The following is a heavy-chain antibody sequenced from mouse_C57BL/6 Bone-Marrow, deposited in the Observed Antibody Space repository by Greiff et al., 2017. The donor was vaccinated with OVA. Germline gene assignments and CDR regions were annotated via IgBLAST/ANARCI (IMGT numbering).Heavy chain of an antibody. Sequence: QVQLKQPGAELVRPGTSVKLSCKASGYTFTSYWMHWVKQRPGQGLEWIGVIDPSDSYTNYNQKFKGKATLTVDTSSSTAYMQLSSLTSEDSAVYYCARSGYSYAMDYWGQGTSVTVSS. CDR2: IDPSDSYT. V-gene: IGHV1-59*01. CDR1: GYTFTSYW. D-gene: IGHD2-3*01. J-gene: IGHJ4*01. CDR3: ARSGYSYAMDY.